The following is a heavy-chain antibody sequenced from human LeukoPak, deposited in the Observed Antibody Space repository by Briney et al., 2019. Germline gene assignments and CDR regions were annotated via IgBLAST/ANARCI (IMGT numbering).Heavy chain of an antibody. V-gene: IGHV3-48*01. J-gene: IGHJ4*02. CDR2: ISSSSSTI. Sequence: GGSLRFSCAASGFTFCSYSRMWVGQAQGQGLEWFSYISSSSSTIYYADSVKGRFTISRDNAKNSLYLQMNSLRAEDTAVYYCARERYGDLDYWGQGTLVTVSS. CDR1: GFTFCSYS. D-gene: IGHD4-17*01. CDR3: ARERYGDLDY.